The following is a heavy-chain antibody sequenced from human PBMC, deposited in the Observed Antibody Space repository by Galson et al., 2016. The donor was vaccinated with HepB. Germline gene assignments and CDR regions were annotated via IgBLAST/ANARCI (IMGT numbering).Heavy chain of an antibody. J-gene: IGHJ4*02. Sequence: SVKVSCKASRYTFSGFYIHWVRQAPGQGLEWMGWINPNSGVTTYAQKFQGRVTMTRDTSISTVYMELSSLRSDDTAMYYCAREAKPYGDIDSWGQGTLVTVSS. V-gene: IGHV1-2*02. CDR1: RYTFSGFY. CDR2: INPNSGVT. CDR3: AREAKPYGDIDS. D-gene: IGHD4-17*01.